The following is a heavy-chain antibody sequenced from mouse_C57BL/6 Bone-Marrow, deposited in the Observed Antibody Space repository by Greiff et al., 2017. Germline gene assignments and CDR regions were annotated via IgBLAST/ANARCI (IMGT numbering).Heavy chain of an antibody. V-gene: IGHV1-18*01. CDR1: GYTFTDYN. CDR3: ARGYGSLSYAMDY. D-gene: IGHD1-1*01. Sequence: VQLQQSGPELVKPGASVKIPCKASGYTFTDYNMDWVKQSHGKSLEWIGDINHNNGGTIYNQKFKGKATLTVDKSTSTAYIELRSLTSEDPAVYYCARGYGSLSYAMDYWGQGTSVTVSS. J-gene: IGHJ4*01. CDR2: INHNNGGT.